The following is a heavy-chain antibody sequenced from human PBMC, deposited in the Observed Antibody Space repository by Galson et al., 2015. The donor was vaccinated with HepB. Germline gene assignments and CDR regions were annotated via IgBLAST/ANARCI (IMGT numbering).Heavy chain of an antibody. V-gene: IGHV3-21*06. CDR1: GFTFSSYA. Sequence: SLRLSCAASGFTFSSYAMSWVRRAPGKGLEWVSSISPSGSYIYYADSVKGRFTISRGNAKNSLSLHINSLRAEDTAVYYCARSGYSGEYGMDVWGQGTTVTASS. CDR2: ISPSGSYI. D-gene: IGHD5-12*01. J-gene: IGHJ6*02. CDR3: ARSGYSGEYGMDV.